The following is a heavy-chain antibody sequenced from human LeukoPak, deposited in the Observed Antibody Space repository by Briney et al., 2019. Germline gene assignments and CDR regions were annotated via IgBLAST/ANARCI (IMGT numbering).Heavy chain of an antibody. CDR2: IYYSGST. CDR3: ARVSGSYYYFDY. D-gene: IGHD1-26*01. CDR1: GGSISSYY. J-gene: IGHJ4*02. V-gene: IGHV4-59*01. Sequence: KPSETLSLTCTVSGGSISSYYWSWIRQPPGKGLEWIGYIYYSGSTNYNPSLKSRVTISVDTPKNQFSLKLSSVTAADTAVYYCARVSGSYYYFDYWGQGTLVTVSS.